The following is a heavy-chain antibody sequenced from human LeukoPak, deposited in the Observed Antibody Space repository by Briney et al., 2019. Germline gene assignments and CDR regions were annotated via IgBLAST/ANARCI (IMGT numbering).Heavy chain of an antibody. Sequence: SETLSLTCTVSGGSISSGDYYWSWIRQPPGKGLEWIGYIYYSGSTYYNPSLKSRVTISVDTSKNQFSLKLSSVTAADTAVYYCARDRYSSSWSTNAFDIWGQGTMVTVSS. J-gene: IGHJ3*02. D-gene: IGHD6-13*01. CDR2: IYYSGST. V-gene: IGHV4-30-4*08. CDR1: GGSISSGDYY. CDR3: ARDRYSSSWSTNAFDI.